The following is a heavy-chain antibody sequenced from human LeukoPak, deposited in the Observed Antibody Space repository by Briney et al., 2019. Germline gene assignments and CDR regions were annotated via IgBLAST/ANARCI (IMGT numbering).Heavy chain of an antibody. D-gene: IGHD3-10*01. J-gene: IGHJ4*02. Sequence: SVKVSCKASGYTFTSYGISWVRQAPGQGLEWMGWITAYNDNTNYAQKLQGRVTMTTDTSTSTAYMELRSLRSDDTAVYYCARALLWFGEPSHIDYWGQGTLVTAS. CDR3: ARALLWFGEPSHIDY. V-gene: IGHV1-18*01. CDR1: GYTFTSYG. CDR2: ITAYNDNT.